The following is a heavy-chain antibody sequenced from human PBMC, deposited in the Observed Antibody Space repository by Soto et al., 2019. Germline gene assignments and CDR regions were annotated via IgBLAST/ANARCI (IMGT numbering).Heavy chain of an antibody. CDR1: GGTFSSYT. J-gene: IGHJ3*02. CDR3: ARSIAVGDPAFDI. D-gene: IGHD6-19*01. Sequence: SVKVSCKASGGTFSSYTISWVRQSPGQGLEWMGRIIPILGIANYAQKFQGRVTITADKSTSTAYMELSSLRSEDTAVYYCARSIAVGDPAFDIWGQGTMVTVSS. CDR2: IIPILGIA. V-gene: IGHV1-69*02.